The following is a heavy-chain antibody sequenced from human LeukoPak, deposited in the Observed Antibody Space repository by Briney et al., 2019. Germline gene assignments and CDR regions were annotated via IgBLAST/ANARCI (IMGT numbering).Heavy chain of an antibody. CDR2: ISSSDTAV. Sequence: GGSLRLSCAASGFTFSSYKMHWVRQAPGKGLEWVSYISSSDTAVDYADSVKGRFTISRDNAKNSLYLQMNSLRAEDTALYYCAKDGGYGSGGTYYYYGMDVWGQGTTVTVSS. J-gene: IGHJ6*02. CDR3: AKDGGYGSGGTYYYYGMDV. CDR1: GFTFSSYK. D-gene: IGHD3-10*01. V-gene: IGHV3-48*03.